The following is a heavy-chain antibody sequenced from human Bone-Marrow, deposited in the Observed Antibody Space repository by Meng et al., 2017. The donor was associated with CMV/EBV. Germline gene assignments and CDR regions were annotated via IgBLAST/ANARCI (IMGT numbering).Heavy chain of an antibody. CDR3: ATTDSYGYWFDP. CDR1: GYTFTSYG. V-gene: IGHV1-18*01. J-gene: IGHJ5*02. D-gene: IGHD5-18*01. Sequence: ASVKVSCKASGYTFTSYGISWVRQAPGQGLEWMGWISAYNGNTNYAQKLQGRVTMTTDTSTSTAYMELRSLRSDDTAVYYCATTDSYGYWFDPWGQGPLVTVYS. CDR2: ISAYNGNT.